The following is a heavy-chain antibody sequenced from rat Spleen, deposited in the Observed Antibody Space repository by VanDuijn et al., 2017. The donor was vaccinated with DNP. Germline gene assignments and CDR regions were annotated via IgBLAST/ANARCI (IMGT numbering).Heavy chain of an antibody. CDR1: GYSITSSY. CDR3: ARLDYGSYEADY. CDR2: ISYSGST. Sequence: QLQESGPGLVKPSQSLSLTCSVTGYSITSSYRWNWIRKFPGNKMEYVGHISYSGSTNYNPSLKSRISITRDTSKNQFFLQLNSVTTEDTATYYCARLDYGSYEADYWGQGVMVTVSS. D-gene: IGHD1-3*01. J-gene: IGHJ2*01. V-gene: IGHV3-1*01.